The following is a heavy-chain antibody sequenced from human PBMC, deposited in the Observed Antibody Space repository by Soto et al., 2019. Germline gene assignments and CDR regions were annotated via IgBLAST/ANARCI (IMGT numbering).Heavy chain of an antibody. D-gene: IGHD2-15*01. J-gene: IGHJ4*02. V-gene: IGHV3-23*01. CDR1: GFTFSSYA. CDR3: AKRRGAGGHFDY. Sequence: DVQLLESGGGLVQPEGSLRLSCAASGFTFSSYAMGWGRQGPGKGLEWVAVVSIGGRTHYADSVRGRFTISRDNSKNTLSMQMNSLTAEDTAVYFCAKRRGAGGHFDYWGQGALVTVSS. CDR2: VSIGGRT.